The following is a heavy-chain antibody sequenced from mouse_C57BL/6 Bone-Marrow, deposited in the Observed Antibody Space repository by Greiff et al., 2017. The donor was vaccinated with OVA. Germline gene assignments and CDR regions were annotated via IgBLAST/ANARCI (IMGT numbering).Heavy chain of an antibody. J-gene: IGHJ1*03. CDR3: ARPGLYYGSSYGYFDV. Sequence: QVQLQQPGAELVKPGASVKMSCKASGYTFTSYWITWVKQRPGQGLEWIGDIYPGSGSTNYNEKFKSKATLTVDTSSSTAYMQLSSLTSEDSAVYYGARPGLYYGSSYGYFDVWGTGTTVTVSS. CDR2: IYPGSGST. D-gene: IGHD1-1*01. CDR1: GYTFTSYW. V-gene: IGHV1-55*01.